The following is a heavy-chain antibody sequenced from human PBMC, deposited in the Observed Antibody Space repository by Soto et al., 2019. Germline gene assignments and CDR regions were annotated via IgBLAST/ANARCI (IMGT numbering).Heavy chain of an antibody. D-gene: IGHD3-10*01. V-gene: IGHV4-4*09. J-gene: IGHJ6*02. Sequence: PSETLSLTCTVSGDSVRNQYWSWIRRPPGRGLEWIGYIYRSGSTKYNPSLKSRLTISVDTSKNQFSLKLSSVTAADTAVYYCARLAKLLWFGELSSAYYYGMDVWGQGTTVTVSS. CDR1: GDSVRNQY. CDR2: IYRSGST. CDR3: ARLAKLLWFGELSSAYYYGMDV.